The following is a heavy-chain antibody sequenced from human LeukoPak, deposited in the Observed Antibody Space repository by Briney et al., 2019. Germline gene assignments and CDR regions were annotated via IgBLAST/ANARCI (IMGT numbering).Heavy chain of an antibody. CDR2: ISGYNGKT. D-gene: IGHD4-11*01. V-gene: IGHV1-18*03. CDR3: ARDRVYDYSNPRGFDY. CDR1: GYPFTSFG. J-gene: IGHJ4*02. Sequence: ASVRVSXKASGYPFTSFGISWVRQAPGQGLEWMGWISGYNGKTKYADNLHGRVTMTTDASTSTAYMELGSLRSDDMAVYYCARDRVYDYSNPRGFDYWGQGTLVTVSS.